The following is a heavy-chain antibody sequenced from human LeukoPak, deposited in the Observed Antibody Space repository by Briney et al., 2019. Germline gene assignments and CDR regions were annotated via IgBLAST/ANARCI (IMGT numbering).Heavy chain of an antibody. Sequence: GGSLRLSCAASGFTFSSYEMNWVRQAPGKGLEGVSYISSSGTTIYYADSVKGRFTISRDNAKNSLYLQMNSLRAEDTAVYYCARVGVVVAATGNLWFDPWGQGTLVTVSS. J-gene: IGHJ5*02. CDR3: ARVGVVVAATGNLWFDP. CDR2: ISSSGTTI. V-gene: IGHV3-48*03. CDR1: GFTFSSYE. D-gene: IGHD2-15*01.